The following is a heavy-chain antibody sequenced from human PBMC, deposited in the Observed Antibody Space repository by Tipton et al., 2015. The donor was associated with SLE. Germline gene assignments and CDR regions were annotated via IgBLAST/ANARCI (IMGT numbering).Heavy chain of an antibody. CDR1: GGSISSGGYY. D-gene: IGHD4-11*01. CDR3: ARMGPVKGLQGSYYFDY. CDR2: IYYSGST. Sequence: TLSLTCTVSGGSISSGGYYWSWIRQHPGKGLEWIGYIYYSGSTYYNPSLKSRVTISVDTSKNQFSLKLSSVIAADTAVYYCARMGPVKGLQGSYYFDYWGQGTLVTVSS. J-gene: IGHJ4*02. V-gene: IGHV4-31*03.